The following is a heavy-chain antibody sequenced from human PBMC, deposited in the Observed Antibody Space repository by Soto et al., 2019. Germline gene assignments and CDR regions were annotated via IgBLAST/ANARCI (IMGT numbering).Heavy chain of an antibody. CDR2: VSSSGNT. V-gene: IGHV4-59*01. CDR1: GGSINSFD. CDR3: TRIYNGNGVDS. J-gene: IGHJ4*02. D-gene: IGHD1-20*01. Sequence: SETLSLTCTVSGGSINSFDCGWIRLPPWKGPEWIAYVSSSGNTNHNPSLKSRVDISVDTSKNQFSLRLISVTDADTGVYYCTRIYNGNGVDSWGQGTQVTVSS.